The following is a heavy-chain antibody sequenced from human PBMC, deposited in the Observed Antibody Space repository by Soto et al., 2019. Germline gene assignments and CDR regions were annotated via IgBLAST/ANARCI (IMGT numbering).Heavy chain of an antibody. CDR2: ISAYNFNT. Sequence: ASVKVSCKASGSTFTIYGISFVRQAPGQWLEWIGWISAYNFNTNYAQKLQVRVTMTTGTSTSTAYMELRSLRSDDTAVYYCARDHPYYDILVGYYYGMDVWGQGTTVTVSS. J-gene: IGHJ6*02. D-gene: IGHD3-9*01. V-gene: IGHV1-18*01. CDR3: ARDHPYYDILVGYYYGMDV. CDR1: GSTFTIYG.